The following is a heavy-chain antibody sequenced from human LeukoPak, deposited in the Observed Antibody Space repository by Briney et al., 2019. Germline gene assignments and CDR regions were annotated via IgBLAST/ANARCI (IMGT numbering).Heavy chain of an antibody. J-gene: IGHJ5*02. CDR1: GFTFSDYA. Sequence: GGSLRLSCAASGFTFSDYAMTWVRQAPGKGLQWVSGISGSGASTFYGDSVKGRFIISRDNSKNTLYLQIDSLRAEDTAVYYCAKGASSGWLLYWFDPWGQGTLVTVSS. D-gene: IGHD6-19*01. V-gene: IGHV3-23*01. CDR3: AKGASSGWLLYWFDP. CDR2: ISGSGAST.